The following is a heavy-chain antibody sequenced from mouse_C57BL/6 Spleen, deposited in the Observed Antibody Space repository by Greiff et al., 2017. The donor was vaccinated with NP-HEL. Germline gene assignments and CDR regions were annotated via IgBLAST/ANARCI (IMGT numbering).Heavy chain of an antibody. J-gene: IGHJ2*01. CDR1: GFTFSSYA. V-gene: IGHV5-4*01. CDR3: ARERLTGTYYFDY. D-gene: IGHD4-1*01. CDR2: ISDGGSYT. Sequence: EVKLMESGGGLVKPGGSLKLSCAASGFTFSSYAMSWVRQTPEKRLEWVATISDGGSYTYYPDNVKGRFTISRDNAKNNLYLQMSHLKSEDTAMYYCARERLTGTYYFDYWGQGTTITVSS.